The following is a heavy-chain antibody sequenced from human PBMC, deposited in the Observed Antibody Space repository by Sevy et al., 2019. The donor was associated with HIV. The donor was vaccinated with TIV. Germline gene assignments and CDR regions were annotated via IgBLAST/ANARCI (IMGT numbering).Heavy chain of an antibody. CDR2: ISSSSSTI. V-gene: IGHV3-48*02. CDR1: GFTFSSYS. Sequence: GGSLRLSCAASGFTFSSYSMNWVRQAPGKGLEWVSYISSSSSTIYYADSVKGRFTISRDNAKNSLYLQMNSLRDEDTAVYYCAGVRGGATGDNWFDPWGQGTLVTVSS. D-gene: IGHD3-10*01. CDR3: AGVRGGATGDNWFDP. J-gene: IGHJ5*02.